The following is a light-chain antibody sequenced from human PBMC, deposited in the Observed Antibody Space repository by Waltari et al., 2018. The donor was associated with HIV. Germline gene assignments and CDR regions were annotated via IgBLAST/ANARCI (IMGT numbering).Light chain of an antibody. CDR1: SRYVGNYNY. V-gene: IGLV2-14*01. J-gene: IGLJ2*01. CDR2: EVS. CDR3: SSYTSSSTVV. Sequence: QSALTQPASVSGSPGQSITISCTGTSRYVGNYNYVSWYQQHPGKAPKVMIYEVSNRPSGVSNRFSGSKSGNTASLTISGLQAEDEADYYCSSYTSSSTVVFGGGTKLTVL.